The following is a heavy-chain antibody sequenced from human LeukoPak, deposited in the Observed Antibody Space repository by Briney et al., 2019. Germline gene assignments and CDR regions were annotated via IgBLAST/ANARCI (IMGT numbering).Heavy chain of an antibody. Sequence: PGGSLRLSCAASGFSVSSYDLNWVRQAPGKGLEWVSVIYRRGDTDYADSVKGRFSVSRDSYGNTLYLQMNSLRAEDTAVYYCARGGRFGEFYYYGMDVWGQGTTVTVSS. CDR1: GFSVSSYD. J-gene: IGHJ6*02. D-gene: IGHD3-10*01. CDR2: IYRRGDT. CDR3: ARGGRFGEFYYYGMDV. V-gene: IGHV3-66*03.